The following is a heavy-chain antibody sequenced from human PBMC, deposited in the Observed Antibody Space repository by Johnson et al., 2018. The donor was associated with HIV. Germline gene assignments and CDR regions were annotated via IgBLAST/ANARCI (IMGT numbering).Heavy chain of an antibody. CDR3: PRLEELLRAFVI. Sequence: QVQLVESGGGLVQPGGSLRLSCAASAFNFNTYGMDWVRQAPGKGLEWVAFIRYDGSSKYYADSVKGRFTISRDNAKNSLYLQMNSLRAEDTALYYCPRLEELLRAFVIWGQGTMVTVSS. D-gene: IGHD1-26*01. J-gene: IGHJ3*02. CDR1: AFNFNTYG. CDR2: IRYDGSSK. V-gene: IGHV3-30*02.